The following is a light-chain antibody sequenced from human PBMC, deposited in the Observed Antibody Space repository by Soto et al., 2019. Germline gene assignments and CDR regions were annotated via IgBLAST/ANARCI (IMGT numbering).Light chain of an antibody. Sequence: ERVMTQSPATLSVSPGERATLSCRASQSVSSNLAWYQQKPGQAPRLLIYGASTRATGIPARFSGSGSGTELTLTISSLPSEDFAVYYFQQSNNWPYTFGQVTKLEIK. CDR2: GAS. V-gene: IGKV3-15*01. CDR1: QSVSSN. CDR3: QQSNNWPYT. J-gene: IGKJ2*01.